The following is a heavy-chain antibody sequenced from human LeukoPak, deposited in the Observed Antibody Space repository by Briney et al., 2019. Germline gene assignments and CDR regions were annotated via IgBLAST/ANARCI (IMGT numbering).Heavy chain of an antibody. CDR2: ISSSSSYI. CDR1: GFTFSSYS. J-gene: IGHJ6*03. Sequence: GGSLRLXCAASGFTFSSYSMNWVRQAPGKGLEWVSSISSSSSYIYYADSVKGRFTISRDNAKNSLYLQMNSQRAEDTAVYYCARDGEYSSSDDYYMDVWGKGTTVTVSS. D-gene: IGHD6-6*01. V-gene: IGHV3-21*01. CDR3: ARDGEYSSSDDYYMDV.